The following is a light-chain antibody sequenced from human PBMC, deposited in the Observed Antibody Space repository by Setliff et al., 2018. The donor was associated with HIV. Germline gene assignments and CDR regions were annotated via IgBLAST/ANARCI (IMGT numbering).Light chain of an antibody. CDR1: SSDVGSYNL. CDR2: EVT. CDR3: CSYAGSSTYV. Sequence: QSALTQPASVSGSPGQSITISCTGTSSDVGSYNLVSWYQQHPGTAPKLIIYEVTKRPSGVSNRFSGSKSGNTASLSISGLQAEDESDYYCCSYAGSSTYVFGSGTKVTVL. V-gene: IGLV2-23*02. J-gene: IGLJ1*01.